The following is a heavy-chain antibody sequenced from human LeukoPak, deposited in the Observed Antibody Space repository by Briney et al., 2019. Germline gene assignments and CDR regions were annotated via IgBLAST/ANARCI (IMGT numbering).Heavy chain of an antibody. D-gene: IGHD3-22*01. CDR2: ISFDGSNK. V-gene: IGHV3-30*18. CDR3: AKSGGYSAGGFDP. Sequence: GGSPRLSCAASGFTFSRYGMHWVRQAPGKGLEWVAVISFDGSNKYYTDSVKGRFTISRDNSKNTLYLQMNSLRAEDTAVYYCAKSGGYSAGGFDPWGQGTLVTVSS. CDR1: GFTFSRYG. J-gene: IGHJ5*02.